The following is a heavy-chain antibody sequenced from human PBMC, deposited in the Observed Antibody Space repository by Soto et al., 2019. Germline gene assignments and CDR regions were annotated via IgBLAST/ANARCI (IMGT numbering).Heavy chain of an antibody. J-gene: IGHJ4*02. CDR1: GFTFSSYS. Sequence: SGGSLRLSCAASGFTFSSYSMNWVRQAPGKGLEWVSSISSSSSYIYYADSVKGRFTISRDNAKNSLYLQMNSLRAEDTAVYYCARASYDSSGYYYLYWGQGTLVTVSS. V-gene: IGHV3-21*01. D-gene: IGHD3-22*01. CDR3: ARASYDSSGYYYLY. CDR2: ISSSSSYI.